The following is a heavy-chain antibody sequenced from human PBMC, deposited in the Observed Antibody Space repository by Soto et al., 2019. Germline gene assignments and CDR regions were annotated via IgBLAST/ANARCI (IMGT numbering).Heavy chain of an antibody. Sequence: KPSETLSLTCTVSGGSISSYYWSWIRQPPGKGLEWIGYIYYSGSTNYNPSLKSRVTISVDTSKNQFSLKLSSVTAADTAVYYCARANYDFLSGYGPLYNWFDPWGQGTLVTVSS. D-gene: IGHD3-3*01. J-gene: IGHJ5*02. CDR1: GGSISSYY. V-gene: IGHV4-59*01. CDR2: IYYSGST. CDR3: ARANYDFLSGYGPLYNWFDP.